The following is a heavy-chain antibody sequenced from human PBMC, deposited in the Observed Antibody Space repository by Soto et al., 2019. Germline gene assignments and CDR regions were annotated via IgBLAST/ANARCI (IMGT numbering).Heavy chain of an antibody. Sequence: EVQLLESGGGLVQPGGSLRLSCAASGFTFSSYAMSWVRQAPGKGQEWVSAISGSGGNTYYADSVKGRFTISRDNSKNTQDLQMNSLRAEDTAVYYCARYYDFWSGRHLDHWGQGTLVTVSS. CDR2: ISGSGGNT. CDR3: ARYYDFWSGRHLDH. V-gene: IGHV3-23*01. J-gene: IGHJ4*02. D-gene: IGHD3-3*01. CDR1: GFTFSSYA.